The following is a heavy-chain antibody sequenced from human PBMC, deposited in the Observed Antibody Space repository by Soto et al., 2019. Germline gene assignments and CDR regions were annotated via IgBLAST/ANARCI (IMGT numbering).Heavy chain of an antibody. Sequence: SETLSLTCTVSGGSISSYYWSWIRQPPGKGLEWIGYIYYSGSTNYNPSLKSRVTISVDTSKNQFSLKLSSVTAADTAVYYCARVSSRGNWYFDLWSRGTLVTVSS. D-gene: IGHD6-13*01. CDR3: ARVSSRGNWYFDL. J-gene: IGHJ2*01. CDR1: GGSISSYY. CDR2: IYYSGST. V-gene: IGHV4-59*01.